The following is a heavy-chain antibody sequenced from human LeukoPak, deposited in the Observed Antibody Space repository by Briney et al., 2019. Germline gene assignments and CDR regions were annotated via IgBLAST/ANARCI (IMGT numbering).Heavy chain of an antibody. CDR1: GFTFSSYG. J-gene: IGHJ4*02. CDR3: AKDARDSSGYYHFDY. D-gene: IGHD3-22*01. CDR2: IGYDGSNK. V-gene: IGHV3-30*02. Sequence: GGSLRLSCAASGFTFSSYGMHWVRQAPGKGLEWVAFIGYDGSNKYYADSMKGRFTISRDNSKNTLYLQMNSLRAEDTAVYYCAKDARDSSGYYHFDYWGQGTLVTVSS.